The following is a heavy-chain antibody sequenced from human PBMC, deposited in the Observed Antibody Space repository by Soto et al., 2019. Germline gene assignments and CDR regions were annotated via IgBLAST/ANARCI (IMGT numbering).Heavy chain of an antibody. D-gene: IGHD6-13*01. CDR2: FDPEDGET. CDR3: ATSEQQLVQYYYYGMDV. Sequence: GASVKVSCKVSGYTLTELSMHWVRQAPGKGLEWMGGFDPEDGETIYAQKFQGRVTMTEDTSTDTAYMELSSLRSEDTAVYYCATSEQQLVQYYYYGMDVWGQGTTVTVS. CDR1: GYTLTELS. V-gene: IGHV1-24*01. J-gene: IGHJ6*02.